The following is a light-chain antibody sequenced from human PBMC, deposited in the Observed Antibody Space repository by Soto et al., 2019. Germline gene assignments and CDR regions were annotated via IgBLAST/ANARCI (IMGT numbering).Light chain of an antibody. CDR1: QGIGNA. CDR2: GAS. V-gene: IGKV1-6*01. Sequence: SQSPSSLFTFVGRTVNSSCRASQGIGNALGWYQQKPGKPPKVLIYGASNLQSGVPPRFSGSGSGTDFTLTISSLQSEDFAVYFCQQYADWPKTFGQGTKVDIK. CDR3: QQYADWPKT. J-gene: IGKJ1*01.